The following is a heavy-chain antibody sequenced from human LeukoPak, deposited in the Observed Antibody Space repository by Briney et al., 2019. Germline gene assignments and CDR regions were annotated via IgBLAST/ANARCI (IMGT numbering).Heavy chain of an antibody. CDR1: GDTVSSNSAA. D-gene: IGHD5-18*01. Sequence: SQTLSLTCAISGDTVSSNSAAWNCIRHSPSRGLEWPVRTYYRSKWYNDYAVSVKSRITINPDTSKNQFSLQLNSVTPEDTAVYYCARAEDTAMVNDYYYGMDVWGQGTTVTVSS. CDR2: TYYRSKWYN. CDR3: ARAEDTAMVNDYYYGMDV. V-gene: IGHV6-1*01. J-gene: IGHJ6*02.